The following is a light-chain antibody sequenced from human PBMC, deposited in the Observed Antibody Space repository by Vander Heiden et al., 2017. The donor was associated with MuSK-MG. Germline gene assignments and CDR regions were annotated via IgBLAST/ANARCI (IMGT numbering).Light chain of an antibody. CDR2: EAS. CDR3: QEYKNFSPT. CDR1: QSVDRY. V-gene: IGKV1-5*02. Sequence: IQMNQSPSGLSASVGDRVTILCRASQSVDRYLAWYQQKPGKAPKVLIYEASRLESGVPSRFSGSGSGTEFTLTITSLQPDDFATYYCQEYKNFSPTFGQGTKVEVK. J-gene: IGKJ1*01.